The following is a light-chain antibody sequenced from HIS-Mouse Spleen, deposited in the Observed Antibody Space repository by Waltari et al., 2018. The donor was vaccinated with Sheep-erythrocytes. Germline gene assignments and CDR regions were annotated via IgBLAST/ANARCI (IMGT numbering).Light chain of an antibody. CDR1: SSDVGGYNY. CDR3: CSYAGSYNHV. Sequence: QSITISCTGTSSDVGGYNYVSWYQQHPGKAPKLMIYDVSNRPSGVSNRFSGSKSGNTASLTISGLQAEDEADYYCCSYAGSYNHVFATGTKVTVL. CDR2: DVS. V-gene: IGLV2-14*03. J-gene: IGLJ1*01.